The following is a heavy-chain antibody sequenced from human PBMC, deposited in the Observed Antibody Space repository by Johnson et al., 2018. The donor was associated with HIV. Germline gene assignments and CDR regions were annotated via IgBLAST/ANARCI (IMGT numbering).Heavy chain of an antibody. Sequence: ASGFTFRSYAMHWVRQAPGKGLEWVAAIGYDGNDKDYADSVKGRFTISRDNSRNTLYLHLNSLRAVDTAVYYCARDHGWSRGWLFDAFDIWGQGTMVTVSS. J-gene: IGHJ3*02. CDR2: IGYDGNDK. CDR3: ARDHGWSRGWLFDAFDI. V-gene: IGHV3-30*04. CDR1: GFTFRSYA. D-gene: IGHD6-19*01.